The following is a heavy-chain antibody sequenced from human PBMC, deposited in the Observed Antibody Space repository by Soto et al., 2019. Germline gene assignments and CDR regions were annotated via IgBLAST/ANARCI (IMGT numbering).Heavy chain of an antibody. CDR2: ISNSGNTI. D-gene: IGHD1-20*01. V-gene: IGHV3-48*03. Sequence: PGGSLRLSCVASGFVFNNYEMNWVRQAPGKGLEWISYISNSGNTIYVADSMRGRFTTSRDNAKNSLFLQMNSLRADDTAVYYCARDIDNRYYYYGLDVCVQGTTVTGS. CDR1: GFVFNNYE. J-gene: IGHJ6*02. CDR3: ARDIDNRYYYYGLDV.